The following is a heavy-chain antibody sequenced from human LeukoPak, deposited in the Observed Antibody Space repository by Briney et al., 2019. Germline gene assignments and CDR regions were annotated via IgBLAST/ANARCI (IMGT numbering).Heavy chain of an antibody. CDR2: INPNSGGT. J-gene: IGHJ5*02. CDR1: GYTFTGYY. V-gene: IGHV1-2*06. CDR3: ARVGNTAMPNLGWFDP. D-gene: IGHD5-18*01. Sequence: ASVKVSCKASGYTFTGYYMHWVRQAPGQGLEWMGRINPNSGGTNYAQKFQGRVTMTRDTSISTAYMELSRLRSDGTAVYYCARVGNTAMPNLGWFDPWGQGTLVTVSS.